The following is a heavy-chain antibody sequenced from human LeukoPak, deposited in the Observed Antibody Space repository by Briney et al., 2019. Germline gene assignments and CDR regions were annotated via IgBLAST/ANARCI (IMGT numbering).Heavy chain of an antibody. J-gene: IGHJ4*02. CDR3: AKDSSLRVTADY. D-gene: IGHD2-21*02. Sequence: PGGSLRLSCAASGFTFSSYGMHWVRQAPGKGLEWVALISYDGSHKYYADSVKGRFTISRDSSKNTLYLQMNSLRAEDTAVYYCAKDSSLRVTADYWGQGTLVTVSS. V-gene: IGHV3-30*18. CDR1: GFTFSSYG. CDR2: ISYDGSHK.